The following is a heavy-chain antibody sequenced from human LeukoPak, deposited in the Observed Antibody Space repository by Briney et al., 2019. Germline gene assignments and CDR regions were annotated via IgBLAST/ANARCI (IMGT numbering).Heavy chain of an antibody. CDR3: ASGMITFGGVIANDY. CDR2: IIPIFGTA. J-gene: IGHJ4*02. Sequence: SVKVSCKASGGTFSSYAISWVRQAPGQGLEWMGGIIPIFGTANYAQKFQGGVTITADKSTSTAYMELSSLRSEDTAVYYCASGMITFGGVIANDYWGQGTLVTVSS. D-gene: IGHD3-16*02. V-gene: IGHV1-69*06. CDR1: GGTFSSYA.